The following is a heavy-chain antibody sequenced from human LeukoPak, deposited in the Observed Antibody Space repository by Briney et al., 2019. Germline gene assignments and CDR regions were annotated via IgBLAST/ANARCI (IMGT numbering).Heavy chain of an antibody. J-gene: IGHJ3*02. D-gene: IGHD3-3*01. Sequence: GGSLRLSCAASGFTFSTYWMHWVRQAPGQGLVWVSRINSDGSSTSYADSVKGRFTISRDNAKNTLYLQMNSLRAEDTAVYYCARDRDFWSGSNDAFDIWGQGTMVTVSS. CDR2: INSDGSST. V-gene: IGHV3-74*01. CDR3: ARDRDFWSGSNDAFDI. CDR1: GFTFSTYW.